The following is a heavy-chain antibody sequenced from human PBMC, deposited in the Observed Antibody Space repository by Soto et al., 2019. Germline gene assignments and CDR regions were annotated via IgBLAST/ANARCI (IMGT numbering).Heavy chain of an antibody. Sequence: GASVKVSCKASVYTFTSYGISWVRQAPGQGLEWMGWISAYNGNTNYAQKLQGRVTMTTDTSTSTAYMELRSLRSDDTAVYYCARDVAVADDNWFDPWGQGTLVTVSS. CDR2: ISAYNGNT. CDR1: VYTFTSYG. J-gene: IGHJ5*02. V-gene: IGHV1-18*01. CDR3: ARDVAVADDNWFDP. D-gene: IGHD6-19*01.